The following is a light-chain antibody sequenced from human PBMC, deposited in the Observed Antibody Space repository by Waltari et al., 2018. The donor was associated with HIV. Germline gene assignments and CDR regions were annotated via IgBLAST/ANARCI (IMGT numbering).Light chain of an antibody. CDR2: DIN. V-gene: IGLV1-40*01. CDR1: SSNTGAGYE. J-gene: IGLJ2*01. CDR3: QSYDSSLSGVL. Sequence: QSVLTQPPSVSGAPGQRVTISCPGSSSNTGAGYEVHWYQQPPGTGPKLLIYDINNRPSGVPDRFSGSKSGTSASLAITGLQAEDEADYYCQSYDSSLSGVLFGGGTKLTVL.